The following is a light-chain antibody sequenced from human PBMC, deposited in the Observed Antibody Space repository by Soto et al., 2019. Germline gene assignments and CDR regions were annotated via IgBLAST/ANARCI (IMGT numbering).Light chain of an antibody. CDR3: SSYAGSNNFV. CDR2: EVV. V-gene: IGLV2-8*01. J-gene: IGLJ1*01. Sequence: QSVLTQPPSASGSPGQSVTISCTGTKNDVGFYDFVSWYQHHPGKAPRLIIYEVVQRPSGVPDRFSGSKSGNTASLTVSGLQAEDEAHYYCSSYAGSNNFVFGTGTKV. CDR1: KNDVGFYDF.